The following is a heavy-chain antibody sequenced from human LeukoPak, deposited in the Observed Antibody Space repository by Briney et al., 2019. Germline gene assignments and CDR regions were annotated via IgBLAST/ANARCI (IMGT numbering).Heavy chain of an antibody. D-gene: IGHD6-25*01. J-gene: IGHJ5*02. CDR2: INTDGSST. V-gene: IGHV3-74*01. Sequence: PGGSLRLSCAASGFTFSSYWLHWVRQAPGKGLVWVSRINTDGSSTSHADSVKGRFTISRDNAKNTLYLQMNSLRAEDTAVYYCARDRGFTDGLFDPWGQGTLVTVPS. CDR3: ARDRGFTDGLFDP. CDR1: GFTFSSYW.